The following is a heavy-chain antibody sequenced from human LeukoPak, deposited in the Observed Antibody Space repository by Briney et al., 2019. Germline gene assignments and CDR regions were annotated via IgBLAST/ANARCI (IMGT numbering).Heavy chain of an antibody. Sequence: GGSLRLSCAASGFTVSSNYMSWVRQAPGKGLEWVSVINSGGTTHYADSVKGRFTISRDNSKNTLYLQINSLRAEDTAVYYCARGGYHYDRSGYGRRPFDYWGQGTLVTVSS. CDR1: GFTVSSNY. V-gene: IGHV3-66*01. CDR2: INSGGTT. D-gene: IGHD3-22*01. J-gene: IGHJ4*02. CDR3: ARGGYHYDRSGYGRRPFDY.